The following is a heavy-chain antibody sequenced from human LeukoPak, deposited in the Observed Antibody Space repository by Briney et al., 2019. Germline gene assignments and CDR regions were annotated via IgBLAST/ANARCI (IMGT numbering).Heavy chain of an antibody. CDR3: ARPWEMTTVTRVGFDI. CDR2: INHNSGGT. CDR1: GYTITGYY. D-gene: IGHD4-17*01. V-gene: IGHV1-2*02. J-gene: IGHJ3*02. Sequence: ASVKVTCKASGYTITGYYMHWVRQPPGQGLEWMGWINHNSGGTNYAQKFQGRVTMTRDTSIRTAYMELSRLRSDDRAVYYCARPWEMTTVTRVGFDIWGQGTMVTVSS.